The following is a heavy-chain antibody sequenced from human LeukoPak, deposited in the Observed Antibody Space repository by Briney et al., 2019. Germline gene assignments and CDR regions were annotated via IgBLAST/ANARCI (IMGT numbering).Heavy chain of an antibody. D-gene: IGHD6-13*01. V-gene: IGHV4-34*01. J-gene: IGHJ3*02. Sequence: SETLSLTCAVYGGSFSGYYWSWIRQPPGKGLEWIGEISHSGSTNYNPSLKSRVTISVDTSKNQFSLKLSSVTAADTAVYYCARWASNSWYRFSDAFDIWGQGTMVTVSS. CDR1: GGSFSGYY. CDR3: ARWASNSWYRFSDAFDI. CDR2: ISHSGST.